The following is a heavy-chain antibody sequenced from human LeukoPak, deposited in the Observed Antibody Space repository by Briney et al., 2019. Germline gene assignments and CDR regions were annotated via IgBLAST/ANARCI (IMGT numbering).Heavy chain of an antibody. CDR3: ARGVGTANYCTD. CDR1: GFMFSSYW. V-gene: IGHV3-7*01. D-gene: IGHD4/OR15-4a*01. J-gene: IGHJ4*02. Sequence: GGSLRLSCATSGFMFSSYWLTWVRQAPGKGLEWVANINPDGSDEYYVDSVKDRFTISRDNAKNSLHLQMNGLRVEDTAIYYCARGVGTANYCTDWGQGTLVTVSS. CDR2: INPDGSDE.